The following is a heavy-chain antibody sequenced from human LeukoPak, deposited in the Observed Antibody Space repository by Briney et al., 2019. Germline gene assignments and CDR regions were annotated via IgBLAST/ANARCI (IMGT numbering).Heavy chain of an antibody. Sequence: KTPETLSLTCAVYGGSFSGYYWSWIRQPPGKGLEWIGEINHSGSTNYNPSLKSRVTISVDTSKNQFSLKLSSVTAADTAVYYCARGKEWLRFFDYWGQGTLVTVSS. V-gene: IGHV4-34*01. CDR3: ARGKEWLRFFDY. J-gene: IGHJ4*02. CDR2: INHSGST. CDR1: GGSFSGYY. D-gene: IGHD5-12*01.